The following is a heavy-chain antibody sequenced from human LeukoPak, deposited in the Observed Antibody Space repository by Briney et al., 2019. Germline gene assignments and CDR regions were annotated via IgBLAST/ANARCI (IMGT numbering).Heavy chain of an antibody. V-gene: IGHV3-23*01. CDR1: GFTFSSSA. CDR2: ISNNGGYT. D-gene: IGHD3-10*01. J-gene: IGHJ4*02. CDR3: AKDSYYYGSGSFGDY. Sequence: PGGSLRLSCAASGFTFSSSAMSWVRQAPGKGLEWVSAISNNGGYTYYADSVQGRFTISRDNSKSTLCLQMNSLRAEDTAVYYCAKDSYYYGSGSFGDYWGQGTLVTVSS.